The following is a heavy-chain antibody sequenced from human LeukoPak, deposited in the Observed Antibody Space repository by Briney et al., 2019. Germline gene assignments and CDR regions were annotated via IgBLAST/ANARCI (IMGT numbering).Heavy chain of an antibody. CDR2: ISYSGST. J-gene: IGHJ5*02. D-gene: IGHD7-27*01. V-gene: IGHV4-59*11. CDR1: GGSFSSHY. CDR3: AKYEVLMGTWFDP. Sequence: SETLSLTCNVSGGSFSSHYWTWIRQPPGKGLEWIGYISYSGSTNYNPSLKSRDTISVDTSKTQFSLRLTSVTAADTAVYYCAKYEVLMGTWFDPWGQGTLVTVSS.